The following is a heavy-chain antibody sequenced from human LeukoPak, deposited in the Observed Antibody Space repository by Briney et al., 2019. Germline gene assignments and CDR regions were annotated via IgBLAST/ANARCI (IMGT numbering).Heavy chain of an antibody. D-gene: IGHD3-9*01. CDR3: AREGYDILTGYTR. J-gene: IGHJ4*02. Sequence: PSETLSLTCTVSGASISSYYWGWIGQPPGKGLEWIGSIYYSGSTYYNPSLKSRVTISVDTSKNQFSLKLSSVTAADTAVYYCAREGYDILTGYTRWGQGTLVTVSS. CDR2: IYYSGST. CDR1: GASISSYY. V-gene: IGHV4-39*02.